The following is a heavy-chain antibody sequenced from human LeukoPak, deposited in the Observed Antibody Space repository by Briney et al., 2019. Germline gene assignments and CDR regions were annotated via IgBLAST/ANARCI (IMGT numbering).Heavy chain of an antibody. CDR3: ARDRYGSGSYYKWWFDS. CDR2: IYTSGST. CDR1: GGSISSYY. D-gene: IGHD3-10*01. J-gene: IGHJ5*01. V-gene: IGHV4-4*07. Sequence: SETLCLSCTVSGGSISSYYWSWIRQPAGKGLEWIGRIYTSGSTNYNPSLKSRVTMSVDTSKNQFSLRLSSVTAADTAVYYCARDRYGSGSYYKWWFDSWGQGTLVTVSS.